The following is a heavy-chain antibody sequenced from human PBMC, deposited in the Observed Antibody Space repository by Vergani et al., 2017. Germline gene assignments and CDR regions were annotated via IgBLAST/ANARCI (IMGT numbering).Heavy chain of an antibody. J-gene: IGHJ4*02. D-gene: IGHD3-22*01. Sequence: VQLVESGGGVVQPGRSLRLSCAASGFTFSACPMTWVRQAPGKGLEWVSAISARYPSTYYADSVKGRFTISRDNSKNMLYLQMNSLRAEDTAVYYCARLSYDTTPYLQGGYDCWGQGTLVSVSS. CDR1: GFTFSACP. CDR3: ARLSYDTTPYLQGGYDC. CDR2: ISARYPST. V-gene: IGHV3-23*04.